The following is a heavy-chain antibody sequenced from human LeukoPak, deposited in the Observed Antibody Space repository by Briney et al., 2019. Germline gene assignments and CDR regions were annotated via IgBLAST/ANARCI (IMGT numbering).Heavy chain of an antibody. Sequence: PGGSLRLSCAASGFTFSNYGMHWVRQAPGKGLEWVAIIWYDGSNKYYADSVKGRFTISRDNSKNTLYLQMNSLRAEDTAVYYCAREGGYCSGGSCRSNWFDPWGQGTLVTVSS. V-gene: IGHV3-33*01. CDR3: AREGGYCSGGSCRSNWFDP. J-gene: IGHJ5*02. CDR2: IWYDGSNK. CDR1: GFTFSNYG. D-gene: IGHD2-15*01.